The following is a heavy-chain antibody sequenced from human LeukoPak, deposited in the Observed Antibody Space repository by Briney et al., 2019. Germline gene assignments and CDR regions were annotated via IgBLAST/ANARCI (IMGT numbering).Heavy chain of an antibody. CDR1: GYSFTSYW. CDR2: FYPGASDT. J-gene: IGHJ5*02. CDR3: ARHYAHYDFWSGYYSPAFDP. D-gene: IGHD3-3*01. Sequence: GESLKISCKGFGYSFTSYWIGWVRQMPGKGLKWMGIFYPGASDTRYSPSFQGQVTISADKSISTAYLQWSSLKASDTAMYYCARHYAHYDFWSGYYSPAFDPWGQGTLVTVSS. V-gene: IGHV5-51*01.